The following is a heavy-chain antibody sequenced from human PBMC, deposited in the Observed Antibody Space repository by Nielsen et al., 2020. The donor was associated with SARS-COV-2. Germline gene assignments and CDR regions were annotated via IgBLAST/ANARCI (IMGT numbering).Heavy chain of an antibody. J-gene: IGHJ4*02. V-gene: IGHV3-30*18. CDR1: GFTFSDYY. Sequence: GGSLRLSCAASGFTFSDYYMSWIRQAPGKGLEWVAVISYDGSNKYYADSVKGRFTISRDNSKNTLYLQMNSLRAEDTAVYYCAKASGFHDFWSGYYYFDYWGQGTLVTVSS. CDR3: AKASGFHDFWSGYYYFDY. D-gene: IGHD3-3*01. CDR2: ISYDGSNK.